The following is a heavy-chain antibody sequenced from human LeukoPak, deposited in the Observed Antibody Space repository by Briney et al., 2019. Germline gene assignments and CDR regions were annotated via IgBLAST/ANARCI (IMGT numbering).Heavy chain of an antibody. V-gene: IGHV1-8*01. J-gene: IGHJ5*02. CDR2: MNPNSGNT. CDR1: GYTFTSYD. Sequence: GASVKVSCKASGYTFTSYDINWVRQATGQGLEWMVWMNPNSGNTGYAQKFQGRVTMTRNTSISTAYMELSSLRSEDTAVYYCARGRGRGVIPNWFDPWGQGTLVTVSS. CDR3: ARGRGRGVIPNWFDP. D-gene: IGHD3-10*01.